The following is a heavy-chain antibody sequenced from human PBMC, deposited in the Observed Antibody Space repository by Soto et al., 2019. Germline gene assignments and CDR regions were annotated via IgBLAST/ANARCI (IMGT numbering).Heavy chain of an antibody. Sequence: EVQLVESGGGLHQPGGSLRLSCAVSGSTFSNDWMHWVRQAPGKGLVWVSHINSDGSSTNYADFVKGRFTIARDHAKNTVYLQMNSLRAEDTAVYYCARDRSYSLDVWGQGTTVTVSS. CDR1: GSTFSNDW. CDR3: ARDRSYSLDV. CDR2: INSDGSST. J-gene: IGHJ6*02. V-gene: IGHV3-74*01.